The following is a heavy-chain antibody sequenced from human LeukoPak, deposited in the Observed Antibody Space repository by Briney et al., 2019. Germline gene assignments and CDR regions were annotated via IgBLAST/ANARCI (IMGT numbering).Heavy chain of an antibody. CDR2: IWFDGSNK. CDR1: GFTLSNFG. V-gene: IGHV3-33*06. Sequence: GGSLRLSCSASGFTLSNFGMHWVRQAPGKGLEWVAVIWFDGSNKYYAESVKGRFTISRDSSKNKLYLQMNGLGAEDTAFYKCAKDRGLGYCSSSNKMCRGGALDIWGQGTLVTVSS. D-gene: IGHD2-2*01. CDR3: AKDRGLGYCSSSNKMCRGGALDI. J-gene: IGHJ3*02.